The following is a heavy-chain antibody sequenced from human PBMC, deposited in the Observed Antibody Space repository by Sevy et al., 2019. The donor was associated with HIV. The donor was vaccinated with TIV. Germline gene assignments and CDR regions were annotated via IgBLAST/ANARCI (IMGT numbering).Heavy chain of an antibody. D-gene: IGHD3-10*01. Sequence: GGSLRLSCEASGFSFRRYAMHWVRQAPGKGLEWLTVISYDGRNEYYVDSVKGRFTISRDNSKNTLYLQMNSLRPEDTAIYSGARDGGGDYFDYWGQGTLVTVSS. CDR2: ISYDGRNE. CDR3: ARDGGGDYFDY. J-gene: IGHJ4*02. CDR1: GFSFRRYA. V-gene: IGHV3-30*04.